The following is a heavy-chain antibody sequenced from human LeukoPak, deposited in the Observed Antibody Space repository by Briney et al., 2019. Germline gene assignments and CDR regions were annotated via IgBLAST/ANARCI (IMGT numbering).Heavy chain of an antibody. CDR2: MNPNNGRT. V-gene: IGHV1-8*01. J-gene: IGHJ4*02. CDR1: GYTFTSYD. Sequence: ASVKVSCKTSGYTFTSYDINWVRQAPGQGLEWLGWMNPNNGRTGYAQTFQGRVTMTRDTSISTAYMELRSLRSEDTAVYYCARGHYDVLAASYKWTPDYWGQGTLVTVSS. D-gene: IGHD3-9*01. CDR3: ARGHYDVLAASYKWTPDY.